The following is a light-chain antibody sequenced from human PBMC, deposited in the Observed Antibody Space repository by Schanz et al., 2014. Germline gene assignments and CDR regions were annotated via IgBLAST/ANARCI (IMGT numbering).Light chain of an antibody. V-gene: IGKV1-27*01. J-gene: IGKJ1*01. Sequence: DIQMTQSPSSLSASVGDRVSITCRAGQGISNYLAWFQQKPGMVPKLLIYGASTLESGVPSRFSGSRSGTDFTITISSLQPEDVATYYCQKYNSVPWTFGQGTKVEIK. CDR1: QGISNY. CDR2: GAS. CDR3: QKYNSVPWT.